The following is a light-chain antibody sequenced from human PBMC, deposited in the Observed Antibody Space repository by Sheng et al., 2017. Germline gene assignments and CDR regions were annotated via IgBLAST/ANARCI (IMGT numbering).Light chain of an antibody. CDR1: QSVLYSSNNENY. V-gene: IGKV4-1*01. CDR2: WAS. CDR3: QQYGNSPHS. Sequence: DIVMTQSPDSLAVSLGERATINCRSSQSVLYSSNNENYLAWYQLKPGQPPKLLIYWASTRESGVPDRFSGSGSGTDFTLTITRLEPEDFAVYYCQQYGNSPHSFGQGTKLEI. J-gene: IGKJ2*03.